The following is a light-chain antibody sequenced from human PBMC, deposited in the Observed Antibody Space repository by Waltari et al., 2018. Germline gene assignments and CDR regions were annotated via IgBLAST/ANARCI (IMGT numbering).Light chain of an antibody. Sequence: QSALTQPRSVSGSPGQSVTISCTATISDVGNYNYVSWYQQHPGKAPKLIIYEVTKRPSGFPGRLSGSKSGNTASLTISGLQAEDEADYYCCSYAGRYTFVFGTGTKVTVL. CDR3: CSYAGRYTFV. V-gene: IGLV2-11*01. CDR1: ISDVGNYNY. CDR2: EVT. J-gene: IGLJ1*01.